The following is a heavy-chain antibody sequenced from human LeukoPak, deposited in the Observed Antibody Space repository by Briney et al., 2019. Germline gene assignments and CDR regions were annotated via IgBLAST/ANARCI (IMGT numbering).Heavy chain of an antibody. V-gene: IGHV1-2*02. CDR1: GDTFTGYY. CDR2: INPNSGGT. CDR3: ARVLQGTYYYDSSGYYDTFVFDY. Sequence: ASVKVSCKASGDTFTGYYMHWVRQAPGQGLEWMGWINPNSGGTNYAQKFQGRVTMTRDTSISTAYMELSRLRSDDTAVYYCARVLQGTYYYDSSGYYDTFVFDYWGQGTLVTVSS. J-gene: IGHJ4*02. D-gene: IGHD3-22*01.